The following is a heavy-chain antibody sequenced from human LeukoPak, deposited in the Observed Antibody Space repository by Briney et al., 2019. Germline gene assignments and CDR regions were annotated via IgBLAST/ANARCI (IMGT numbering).Heavy chain of an antibody. Sequence: GAPVKVSCKASGYTFTTSDINWVRQAPGQGLEWMGWISAYNGNTNYAQKLQGRVTMTTDTSTSTAYMELRSLRSDDTAVYYCARDRGGPADAFDIWGQGTMVTVSS. V-gene: IGHV1-18*01. CDR2: ISAYNGNT. J-gene: IGHJ3*02. CDR3: ARDRGGPADAFDI. D-gene: IGHD3-10*01. CDR1: GYTFTTSD.